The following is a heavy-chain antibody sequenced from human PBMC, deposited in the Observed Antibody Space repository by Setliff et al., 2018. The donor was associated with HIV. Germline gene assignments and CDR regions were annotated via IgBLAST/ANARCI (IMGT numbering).Heavy chain of an antibody. D-gene: IGHD5-12*01. V-gene: IGHV1-2*02. CDR3: ARHRFDFGYYYYYMDV. CDR2: IDPNNGDT. J-gene: IGHJ6*03. CDR1: GYTFTDYF. Sequence: ASVKVSCKASGYTFTDYFLHWVRQAPGQGLEWMGWIDPNNGDTTIPQKSQGRVTMTRDTSISTAYMELSRLRSEDTALYYCARHRFDFGYYYYYMDVWGKGTTVTVSS.